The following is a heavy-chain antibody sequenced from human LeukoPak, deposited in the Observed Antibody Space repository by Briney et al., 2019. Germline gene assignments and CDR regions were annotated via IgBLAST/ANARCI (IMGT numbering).Heavy chain of an antibody. CDR1: GGTFSNYA. V-gene: IGHV1-69*05. J-gene: IGHJ5*02. CDR3: AAASSPPRGYSGYPNGFDP. D-gene: IGHD5-12*01. Sequence: SVKVSCKASGGTFSNYAISWVRQAPGQGLEWMGRIIPIFGTANYAQKFQGRVTITTDESTSTAYMELSSLRSEDTAVYYCAAASSPPRGYSGYPNGFDPWGQGTLVTVSS. CDR2: IIPIFGTA.